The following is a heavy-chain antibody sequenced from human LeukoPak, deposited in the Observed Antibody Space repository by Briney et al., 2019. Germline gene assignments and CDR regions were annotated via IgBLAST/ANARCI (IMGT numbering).Heavy chain of an antibody. Sequence: PGGSLRLSCAASGFTFSSYAMSWVRQAPGKGLEWVSAISGSGGSTYYADSVKGRFTISRDNSKNTLYLQMNGLRAEDTAAYYCAKDGGFDCGGDCYSIYFDYWGQGTLVTVSS. V-gene: IGHV3-23*01. CDR2: ISGSGGST. CDR1: GFTFSSYA. D-gene: IGHD2-21*02. J-gene: IGHJ4*02. CDR3: AKDGGFDCGGDCYSIYFDY.